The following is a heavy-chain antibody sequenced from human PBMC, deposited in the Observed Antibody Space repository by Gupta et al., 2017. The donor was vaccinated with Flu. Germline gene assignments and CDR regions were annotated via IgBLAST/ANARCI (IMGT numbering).Heavy chain of an antibody. J-gene: IGHJ4*01. CDR3: VKDTPLDDGDDGPFYFDD. CDR2: ISSNWGST. CDR1: GFTFSSYA. Sequence: EVQLVESGGGLVQPGGSLRLSCSASGFTFSSYAMHWVRQAPGKGLEYVSAISSNWGSTYYADSVKGRGTISRDDSKNTLYRQMSSLRAEETAVYDCVKDTPLDDGDDGPFYFDDGGHGTLVTVYS. V-gene: IGHV3-64D*06. D-gene: IGHD4-17*01.